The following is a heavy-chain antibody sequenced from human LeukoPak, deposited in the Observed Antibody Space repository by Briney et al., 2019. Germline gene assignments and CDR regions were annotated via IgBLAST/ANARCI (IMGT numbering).Heavy chain of an antibody. CDR1: GYTFTSYD. V-gene: IGHV1-8*01. CDR3: ARVRYYYGSGSYSTFDY. J-gene: IGHJ4*02. D-gene: IGHD3-10*01. Sequence: ASVKVSCKASGYTFTSYDINWVRQATGQGLEWMGWMNPNSGNTGYAQKFQGRVTMTRNTSISTAYMELSSLRSEDTAVYYCARVRYYYGSGSYSTFDYWGQGTLVTVSS. CDR2: MNPNSGNT.